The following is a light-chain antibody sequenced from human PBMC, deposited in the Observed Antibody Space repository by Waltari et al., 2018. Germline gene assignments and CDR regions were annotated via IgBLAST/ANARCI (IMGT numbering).Light chain of an antibody. Sequence: QSVLTQPPSVSAAPGQRVTISCSGGSSNIGNNYVSWYRQFPGTAPKLLISENTERPSGIPCRFSGSKSGTSATLDITGLQAGDEADYYCGTWDSSLSGAVFGGGTHLTVL. CDR1: SSNIGNNY. J-gene: IGLJ7*01. CDR3: GTWDSSLSGAV. V-gene: IGLV1-51*02. CDR2: ENT.